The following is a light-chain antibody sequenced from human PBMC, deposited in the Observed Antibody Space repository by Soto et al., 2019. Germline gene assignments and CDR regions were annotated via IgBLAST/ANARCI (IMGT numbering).Light chain of an antibody. CDR3: CSYAGSYTWV. CDR1: SSDVEGYSY. Sequence: QSALTQPRSVSGSPGQSVTISCTGTSSDVEGYSYVSWYQHHPGKAPKLMIYDVSKRPSGVPDRFSGSKSGNTASLTISGLQAEDDADYYCCSYAGSYTWVFGGGTKLTVL. J-gene: IGLJ3*02. CDR2: DVS. V-gene: IGLV2-11*01.